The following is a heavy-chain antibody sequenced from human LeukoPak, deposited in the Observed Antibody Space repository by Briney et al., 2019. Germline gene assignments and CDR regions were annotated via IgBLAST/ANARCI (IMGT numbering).Heavy chain of an antibody. D-gene: IGHD1-1*01. Sequence: GGSLRLSCAASAFTFSSHPMGWVRRAPGKELEWVSSICSSIGCTYYADSVRGRFAISRDDSKNTLYLQMNSLRAEDTAVYYCARISLAPSDNFDSWGQGNLVTVSS. V-gene: IGHV3-23*01. J-gene: IGHJ4*02. CDR3: ARISLAPSDNFDS. CDR1: AFTFSSHP. CDR2: ICSSIGCT.